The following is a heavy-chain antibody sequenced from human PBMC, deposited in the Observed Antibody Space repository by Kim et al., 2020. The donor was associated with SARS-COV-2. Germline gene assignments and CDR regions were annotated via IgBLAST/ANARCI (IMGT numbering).Heavy chain of an antibody. CDR3: ASTGGKWLVDRY. Sequence: SETLSLTCTVSGGSISSGSYYWSWIRQPAGKGLEWIGRIYTSGSTNYNPSLKSRVTISVDTSKNQFSLKLSSVTAADTAVYYCASTGGKWLVDRYWGQGTLVTVSS. D-gene: IGHD6-19*01. CDR1: GGSISSGSYY. CDR2: IYTSGST. J-gene: IGHJ4*02. V-gene: IGHV4-61*02.